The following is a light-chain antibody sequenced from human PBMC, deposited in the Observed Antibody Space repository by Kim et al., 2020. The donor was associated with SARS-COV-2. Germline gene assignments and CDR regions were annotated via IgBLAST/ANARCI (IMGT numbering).Light chain of an antibody. CDR1: QDVSSN. V-gene: IGKV3-15*01. CDR3: QQYNNWPPLT. CDR2: GAS. J-gene: IGKJ5*01. Sequence: ATGESATLSCRASQDVSSNLAWYQQKPGQAPRLLIYGASTRATGIPARFSGSGSGTEFTLTISSLQSEDFAVYYCQQYNNWPPLTFGQGTRLEIK.